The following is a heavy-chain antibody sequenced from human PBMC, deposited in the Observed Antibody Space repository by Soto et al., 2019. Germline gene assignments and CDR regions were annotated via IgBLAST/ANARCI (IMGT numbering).Heavy chain of an antibody. CDR3: ARDLWGYCGTDCYPLDV. CDR2: LYNTGST. J-gene: IGHJ6*02. CDR1: GGSISRYY. Sequence: SETLSLTCTVSGGSISRYYWSWIRQTPGKGLEWIGYLYNTGSTIYNPSLESRVTISVDTSKNQFSLILNSVTAADTAVYYCARDLWGYCGTDCYPLDVWGSGTTVTV. D-gene: IGHD2-21*02. V-gene: IGHV4-59*01.